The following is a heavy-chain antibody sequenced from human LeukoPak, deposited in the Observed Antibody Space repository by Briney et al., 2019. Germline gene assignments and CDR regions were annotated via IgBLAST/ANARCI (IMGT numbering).Heavy chain of an antibody. CDR2: ISPTGDDT. CDR1: GFSFSTYA. J-gene: IGHJ4*02. Sequence: GGSLRLSCTAFGFSFSTYAMTWARQAPGKGLEWVSTISPTGDDTFYADSAKGRFTISRDNSKNTLFLQMSSLRAEDTAVYYCAPYSPGDYWGQGTLVTVSS. V-gene: IGHV3-23*01. D-gene: IGHD3-16*01. CDR3: APYSPGDY.